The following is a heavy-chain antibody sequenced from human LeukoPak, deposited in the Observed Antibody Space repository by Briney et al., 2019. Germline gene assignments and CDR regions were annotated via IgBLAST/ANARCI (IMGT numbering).Heavy chain of an antibody. Sequence: NASETLSLTCAVYGGSFSGYYWSWIRQPPGKGLEWIGEINHSGSTNYNPSLKSRVTISVDTSKNQFSLKLSSVTAADTAVYYCARGFSYYYDSSGYLALKYWGQGTLVTVSS. V-gene: IGHV4-34*01. J-gene: IGHJ4*02. D-gene: IGHD3-22*01. CDR3: ARGFSYYYDSSGYLALKY. CDR1: GGSFSGYY. CDR2: INHSGST.